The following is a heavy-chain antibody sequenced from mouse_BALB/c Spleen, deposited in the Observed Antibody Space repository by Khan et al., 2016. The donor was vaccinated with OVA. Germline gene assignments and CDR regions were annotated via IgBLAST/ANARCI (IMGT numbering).Heavy chain of an antibody. Sequence: VELQQSGAELARPGASVTLSCKASGYTFTDYSINWMRQRTGQGLEWIGEIYPGSDNTYYNEKFKGKATLTADKSSSTAYMQLSSLTSEDSAVYFCAREWAAWFPYGGQGTLVTVSA. CDR1: GYTFTDYS. CDR3: AREWAAWFPY. J-gene: IGHJ3*01. CDR2: IYPGSDNT. V-gene: IGHV1-77*01.